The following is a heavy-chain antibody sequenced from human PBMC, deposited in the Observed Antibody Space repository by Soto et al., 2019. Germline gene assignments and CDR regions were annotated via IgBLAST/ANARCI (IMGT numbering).Heavy chain of an antibody. CDR1: GYTFTGYY. CDR2: INPNSGGT. D-gene: IGHD3-3*01. CDR3: ARLTGPTIFGVVIIPY. Sequence: ASVKVSCKASGYTFTGYYMRWVRQAPGQGLEWMGWINPNSGGTNYAQKFQGGVTMTRDTSISTAYMELSRLRSDDTAVYYCARLTGPTIFGVVIIPYWGQGTLVTVSS. J-gene: IGHJ4*02. V-gene: IGHV1-2*02.